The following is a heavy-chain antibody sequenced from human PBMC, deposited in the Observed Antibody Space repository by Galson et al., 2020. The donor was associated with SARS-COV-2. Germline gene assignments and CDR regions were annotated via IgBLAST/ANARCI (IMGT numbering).Heavy chain of an antibody. CDR1: GGSFSGYY. CDR3: ARALAVPEQLPQYRWFDP. J-gene: IGHJ5*02. Sequence: SETLSLTCAVYGGSFSGYYWSWIRQPPGKGLEWIGEINHSGSTNYNPSLKSRVTISVDTSKNQFSLKLSSVTAADTAVYYCARALAVPEQLPQYRWFDPWGQGTLVTVSS. V-gene: IGHV4-34*01. D-gene: IGHD6-6*01. CDR2: INHSGST.